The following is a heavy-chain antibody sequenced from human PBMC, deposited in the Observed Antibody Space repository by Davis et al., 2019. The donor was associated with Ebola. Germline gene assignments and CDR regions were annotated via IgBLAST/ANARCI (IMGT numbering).Heavy chain of an antibody. CDR3: ARDYGDYGYYFDY. CDR2: IYHSGSN. Sequence: MPSETLSLTCAVSGGSISSGGYSWSWIRQPPGKGLEWIGYIYHSGSNYSNPSLKSRVTISVDRSKNQFSLKLSSVTAADTAVYYCARDYGDYGYYFDYWGQGTLVTVSS. D-gene: IGHD4-17*01. J-gene: IGHJ4*02. V-gene: IGHV4-30-2*01. CDR1: GGSISSGGYS.